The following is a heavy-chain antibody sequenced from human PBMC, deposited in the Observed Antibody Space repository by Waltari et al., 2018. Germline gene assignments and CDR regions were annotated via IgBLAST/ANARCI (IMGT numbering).Heavy chain of an antibody. CDR1: GSSISSGYY. D-gene: IGHD6-13*01. CDR2: IYHIGST. V-gene: IGHV4-38-2*01. CDR3: ARGRAAANSYFDY. J-gene: IGHJ4*02. Sequence: QVQLQESGPGLVKPSETLSLTCGVSGSSISSGYYWGWMRQPPGKGLEWIGSIYHIGSTYYNPSLKSRVTISVDTSKNQFSLRLSSVTAADTAVYFCARGRAAANSYFDYWGQGTLVTVSS.